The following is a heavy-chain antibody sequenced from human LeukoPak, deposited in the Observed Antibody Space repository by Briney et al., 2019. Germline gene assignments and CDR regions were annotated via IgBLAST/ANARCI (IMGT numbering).Heavy chain of an antibody. Sequence: GGSLRLSCAASGFTFSSYAMSWVRQAPGKGLEWVSGTNWNGGSTGYADSVKGRFTISRDNAKNSLYLQMNSLRAEDTALYYCAREGYYYYYYMDVWGKGTTVTVSS. CDR3: AREGYYYYYYMDV. D-gene: IGHD2-21*01. V-gene: IGHV3-20*04. J-gene: IGHJ6*03. CDR1: GFTFSSYA. CDR2: TNWNGGST.